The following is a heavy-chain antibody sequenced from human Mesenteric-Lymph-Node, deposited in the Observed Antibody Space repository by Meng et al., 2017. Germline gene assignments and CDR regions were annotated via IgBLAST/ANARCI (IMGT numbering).Heavy chain of an antibody. CDR3: AGTSGGSGKFDY. CDR1: GRTFSSYA. Sequence: SVKVSCKASGRTFSSYAISWVRQAPGQGLEWMGGIIPIFGTANYAQKFQGRVTITADESTSTAYMELSSLRSEDTAVYYCAGTSGGSGKFDYWGQGTLVTVSS. CDR2: IIPIFGTA. V-gene: IGHV1-69*13. J-gene: IGHJ4*02. D-gene: IGHD2-15*01.